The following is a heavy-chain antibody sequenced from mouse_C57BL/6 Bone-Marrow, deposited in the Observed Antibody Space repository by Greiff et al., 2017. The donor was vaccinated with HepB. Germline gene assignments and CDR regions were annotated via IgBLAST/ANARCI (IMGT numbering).Heavy chain of an antibody. Sequence: EVKVEESGGGLVKPGGSLKLSCAASGFTFSSYAMSWVRQTPEKRLEWVATISDGGSYTYYPDNVKGRFTISRDNAKNNLYLQMSHLKSEDTAMYYCARGPVVATDYFDYWGQGTTLTVSS. D-gene: IGHD1-1*01. CDR3: ARGPVVATDYFDY. CDR2: ISDGGSYT. CDR1: GFTFSSYA. V-gene: IGHV5-4*03. J-gene: IGHJ2*01.